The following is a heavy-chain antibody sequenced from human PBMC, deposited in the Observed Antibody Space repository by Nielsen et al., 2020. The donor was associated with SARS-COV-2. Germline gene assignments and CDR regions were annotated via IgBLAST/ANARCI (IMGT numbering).Heavy chain of an antibody. J-gene: IGHJ3*02. V-gene: IGHV4-31*03. CDR2: IYYSGST. D-gene: IGHD1-26*01. CDR1: GGSISSGGYY. CDR3: ARCIVGATLDAFDI. Sequence: LRLSCTVSGGSISSGGYYWSWIRQHPGKGLGWIGYIYYSGSTYYNPSLKSRVTISVDTSKNQFSLKLSSVTAADTAVYYCARCIVGATLDAFDIWGQGTMVTVSS.